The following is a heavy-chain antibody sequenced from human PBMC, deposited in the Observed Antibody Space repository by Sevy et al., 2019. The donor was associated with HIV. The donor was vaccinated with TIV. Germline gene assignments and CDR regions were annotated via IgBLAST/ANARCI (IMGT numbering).Heavy chain of an antibody. D-gene: IGHD3-9*01. CDR3: ARAHYDILTGYYNYYGMDV. CDR2: INPNSGGT. Sequence: ASVKVSCKASGYTFTGYYMHWVRQAPGQGLEWMGWINPNSGGTNYAQKFQGRVTMTRDTSISTAYMELSRLRSDDTAVYYCARAHYDILTGYYNYYGMDVWGQGTMVTVSS. V-gene: IGHV1-2*02. J-gene: IGHJ6*02. CDR1: GYTFTGYY.